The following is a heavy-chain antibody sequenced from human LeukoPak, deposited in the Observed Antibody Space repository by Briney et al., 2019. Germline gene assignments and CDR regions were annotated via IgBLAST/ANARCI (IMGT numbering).Heavy chain of an antibody. CDR2: ISYDGSNK. Sequence: PGRSLRLSCAASGFTFSSYAMHWVRQAPGKGLEWVAVISYDGSNKYYADSVKGRFTISRDDSKNTLYLQMNSLRAEDTAVYYCARYGERQSSLIPLMAGPWGFDYWGQGTLVTVSS. D-gene: IGHD6-19*01. J-gene: IGHJ4*02. V-gene: IGHV3-30*04. CDR1: GFTFSSYA. CDR3: ARYGERQSSLIPLMAGPWGFDY.